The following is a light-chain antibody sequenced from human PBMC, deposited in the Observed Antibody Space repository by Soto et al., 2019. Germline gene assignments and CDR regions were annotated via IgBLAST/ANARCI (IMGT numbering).Light chain of an antibody. J-gene: IGKJ1*01. CDR2: GIS. CDR1: HTISSSY. CDR3: QQYVTSSPRT. V-gene: IGKV3-20*01. Sequence: IGFKKSPCTLFLSTGERATLSCRASHTISSSYLAWYQQKPGQAPRLLMYGISRRATGIPDRFSGSGSGTDFTLTITRLEPEDFAVYYCQQYVTSSPRTFGQGTKVAI.